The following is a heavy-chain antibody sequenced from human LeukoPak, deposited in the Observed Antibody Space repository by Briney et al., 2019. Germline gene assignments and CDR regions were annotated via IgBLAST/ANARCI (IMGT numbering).Heavy chain of an antibody. CDR2: IYHSGST. Sequence: SQTLSLTCTVSGGSISSGGYYWSWIRQPPGKGLEWIGYIYHSGSTYYNPSLKSRVTISVDRSKNQFSLKLSSVTAADTAVYYCATEGGYCSGGSCYEFDYWGQGTLVTVSS. D-gene: IGHD2-15*01. V-gene: IGHV4-30-2*01. CDR3: ATEGGYCSGGSCYEFDY. CDR1: GGSISSGGYY. J-gene: IGHJ4*02.